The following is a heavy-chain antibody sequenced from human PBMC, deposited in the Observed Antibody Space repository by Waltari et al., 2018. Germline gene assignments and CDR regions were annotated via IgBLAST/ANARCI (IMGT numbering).Heavy chain of an antibody. J-gene: IGHJ4*02. CDR1: GLSFSNYW. Sequence: EVQLVESGGGLAQPGGSLRLSCAASGLSFSNYWMTWVRQASGKGRGWVANIKQDGSEKYYMESVKGRFTISRDNAKNSLYLQMNNLRVEDTAVYYCTRGGRDSSWYWRDWGQGTLVTVSS. V-gene: IGHV3-7*01. D-gene: IGHD6-13*01. CDR3: TRGGRDSSWYWRD. CDR2: IKQDGSEK.